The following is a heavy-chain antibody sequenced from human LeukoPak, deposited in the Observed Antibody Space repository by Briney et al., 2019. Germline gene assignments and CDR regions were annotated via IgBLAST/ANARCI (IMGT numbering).Heavy chain of an antibody. CDR3: ARDVGNGDYGEVMDV. Sequence: RGASVKVSCKASGYTFTSYGISWVRQAPGQGLEWMGRINPNSGGTNYAQKFQGRVTMTRDTSISTAYMELSRLRSDDTAVYYCARDVGNGDYGEVMDVWGKGTTVTASS. V-gene: IGHV1-2*06. J-gene: IGHJ6*03. CDR1: GYTFTSYG. CDR2: INPNSGGT. D-gene: IGHD4-17*01.